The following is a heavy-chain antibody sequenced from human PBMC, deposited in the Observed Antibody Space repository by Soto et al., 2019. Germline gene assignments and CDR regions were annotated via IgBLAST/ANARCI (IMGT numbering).Heavy chain of an antibody. D-gene: IGHD6-19*01. J-gene: IGHJ4*02. CDR1: GYTFTNLY. V-gene: IGHV1-46*01. CDR2: IIPSDGRT. Sequence: QVHLEQSGPEVKKPGASVRISCKASGYTFTNLYIHWVRQAPGQGLEGVGIIIPSDGRTSFTPKFQGRVTLSRDTYARTVYMDLAVLRSEDTAMYYCATEGMTVDGGSEDFWGQGTLVTVSS. CDR3: ATEGMTVDGGSEDF.